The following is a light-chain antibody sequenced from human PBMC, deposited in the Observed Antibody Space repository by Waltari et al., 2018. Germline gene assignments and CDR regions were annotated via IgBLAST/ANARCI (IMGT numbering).Light chain of an antibody. CDR2: CKT. V-gene: IGLV3-19*01. Sequence: SSELTQDPAVSVALGQTVTITCQGDSLNGYYASWYPQKPGQAPLLVIYCKTNRTSGIPDRFSGSSSGNTASLTITGAQAEDEADYYCYSRDNSGDHLRVFGTGTKVTVL. J-gene: IGLJ1*01. CDR1: SLNGYY. CDR3: YSRDNSGDHLRV.